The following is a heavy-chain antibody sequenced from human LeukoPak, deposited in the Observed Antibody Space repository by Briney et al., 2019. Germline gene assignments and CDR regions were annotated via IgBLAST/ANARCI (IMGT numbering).Heavy chain of an antibody. CDR1: GGSFSSYY. J-gene: IGHJ4*02. D-gene: IGHD1-1*01. Sequence: SETLSLTCAVYGGSFSSYYWSWIRQPPGKGLEWIGEINHSGSTNYNPSLKSRVTISVDTSKNQFSLKLSSVTATDTAVYYCARGRKLPALDFDYWGQGTLVTVSS. CDR3: ARGRKLPALDFDY. CDR2: INHSGST. V-gene: IGHV4-34*01.